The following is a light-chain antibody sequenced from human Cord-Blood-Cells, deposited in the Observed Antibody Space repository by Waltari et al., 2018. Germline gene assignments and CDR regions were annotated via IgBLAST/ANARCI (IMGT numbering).Light chain of an antibody. CDR2: EGS. J-gene: IGLJ3*02. CDR3: CSYAGSSTWV. V-gene: IGLV2-23*01. Sequence: QSALTQPASVSGSPGQSITTSCTGTSSDVGSYNLVSWYQQHPGKAPKLMIYEGSKRPSGVSNRCSGSKSGNTASLTISGLQAEDEADYYCCSYAGSSTWVFGGGTKLTVL. CDR1: SSDVGSYNL.